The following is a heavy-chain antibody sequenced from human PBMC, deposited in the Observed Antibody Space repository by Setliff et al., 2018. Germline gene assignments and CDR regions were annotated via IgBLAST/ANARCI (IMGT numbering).Heavy chain of an antibody. D-gene: IGHD1-1*01. J-gene: IGHJ4*02. V-gene: IGHV4-59*01. CDR3: AKGGTYRYFDF. Sequence: SETLSLTCTVSDGSLSTYYWSWIRQPPGKGLEFIGYVYYSGTANYSPSLRSRLTISVDTSKNQFSLKLRSVTAADTAVYYCAKGGTYRYFDFWGQGALVTVSS. CDR2: VYYSGTA. CDR1: DGSLSTYY.